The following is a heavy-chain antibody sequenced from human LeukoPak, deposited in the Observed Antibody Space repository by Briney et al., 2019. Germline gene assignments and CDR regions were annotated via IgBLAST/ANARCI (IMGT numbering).Heavy chain of an antibody. V-gene: IGHV4-39*01. CDR2: IYYSGST. J-gene: IGHJ4*02. CDR1: GGSISSSSYY. CDR3: ARTRYCSSTSCFPALFDY. D-gene: IGHD2-2*01. Sequence: SETLSLTCTVSGGSISSSSYYWGWIRQPPGKGLEWIGSIYYSGSTYYNPSLKSRVTISVDTSKNQFSLKLSSVTAADTAVYYCARTRYCSSTSCFPALFDYWGQGTLVTVSS.